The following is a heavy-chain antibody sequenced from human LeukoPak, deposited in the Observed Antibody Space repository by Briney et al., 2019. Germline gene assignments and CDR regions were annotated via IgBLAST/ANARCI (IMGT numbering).Heavy chain of an antibody. CDR2: VSNAGTVQ. Sequence: GGSLRLSCAASGFTFSNFGMHWVRQAPGKGLEWVAVVSNAGTVQYYPDSVKGRFTISNSKNTLYLQMNSLRTEDTAVYHCAKDRGDFPPYFDYWGQGTLVTVSS. CDR3: AKDRGDFPPYFDY. V-gene: IGHV3-30*18. J-gene: IGHJ4*02. CDR1: GFTFSNFG. D-gene: IGHD2-21*02.